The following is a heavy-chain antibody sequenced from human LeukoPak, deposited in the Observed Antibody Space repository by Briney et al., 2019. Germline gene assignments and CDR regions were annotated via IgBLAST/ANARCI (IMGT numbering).Heavy chain of an antibody. CDR3: ARYGGNSPFDY. Sequence: SETLSLTCTVSGGSISSGDYYWSWIRQPPGKGLEWIGYIYYSGSTYYNPSLKSRVTISVDTSKNQFSLKLSSVSAADTAVYYCARYGGNSPFDYWGQGTLVTVSS. D-gene: IGHD4-23*01. CDR1: GGSISSGDYY. J-gene: IGHJ4*02. V-gene: IGHV4-30-4*01. CDR2: IYYSGST.